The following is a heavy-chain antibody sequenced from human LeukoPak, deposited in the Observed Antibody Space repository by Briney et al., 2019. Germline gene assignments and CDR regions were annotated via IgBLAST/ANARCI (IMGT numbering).Heavy chain of an antibody. V-gene: IGHV3-7*04. CDR3: MTGYSSHWYNEGNY. D-gene: IGHD6-19*01. CDR1: GFTFSRFW. Sequence: GVSLRLSCVASGFTFSRFWMIWVRXXXXXXXXXXXMIKPDGSGEYCLDSVKGRCTISRDNAKNSLYLQMNSLRADDTAVYFCMTGYSSHWYNEGNYWGQGILVTVSS. CDR2: IKPDGSGE. J-gene: IGHJ4*02.